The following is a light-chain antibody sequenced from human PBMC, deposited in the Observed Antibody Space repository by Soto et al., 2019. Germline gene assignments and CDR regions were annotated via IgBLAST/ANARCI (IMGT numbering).Light chain of an antibody. CDR2: GAS. CDR3: QQYGRSPPLFT. Sequence: EIVLTQSPGTLSLSPGERATLSCRASQSVSSSYLAWYQQKPGQAPRLLIYGASSRATGIPDRFSGSGSGTDFTLTISRLEPEDFAVYDGQQYGRSPPLFTFGPGTKVDIK. V-gene: IGKV3-20*01. CDR1: QSVSSSY. J-gene: IGKJ3*01.